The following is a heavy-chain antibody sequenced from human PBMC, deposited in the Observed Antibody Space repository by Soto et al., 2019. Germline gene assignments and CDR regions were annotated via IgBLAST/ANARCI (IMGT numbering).Heavy chain of an antibody. J-gene: IGHJ5*02. CDR1: GGSISSYY. Sequence: PSETLSLTCTVSGGSISSYYWSWIRQPPGKGLEWIGYIYYSGSTNYNPSLKSRVTISVDTSKNQFSLRLSSVTAADTAVYYCTREGDSRIWLYNWFDPWGQGTLVNVSS. D-gene: IGHD6-13*01. CDR2: IYYSGST. V-gene: IGHV4-59*01. CDR3: TREGDSRIWLYNWFDP.